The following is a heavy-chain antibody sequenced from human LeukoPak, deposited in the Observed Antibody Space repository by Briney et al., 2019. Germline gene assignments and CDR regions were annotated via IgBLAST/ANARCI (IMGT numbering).Heavy chain of an antibody. J-gene: IGHJ4*02. D-gene: IGHD3-16*02. V-gene: IGHV3-48*03. CDR3: ARHRTASDY. CDR2: ISSSGGTI. Sequence: GGSLRLSCAASGFTFSSYEMNWVRQAPGKGLEWVSYISSSGGTIYYADSVKGRFTISRDNAKSSLYLQMNSLRAEDTALYYCARHRTASDYWGQGTLVTVSS. CDR1: GFTFSSYE.